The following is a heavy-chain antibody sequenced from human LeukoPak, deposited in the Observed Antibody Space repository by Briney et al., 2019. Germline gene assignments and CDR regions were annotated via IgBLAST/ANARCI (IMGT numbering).Heavy chain of an antibody. CDR2: ISYDGSNK. J-gene: IGHJ4*02. D-gene: IGHD2-21*02. Sequence: GSLRLSCAASGFTFSSYGMHWVRQAPGKGLEWVAVISYDGSNKYYADSVKGRFTISRDNSKNTLYLQMNSLRAEDTAVYYCARWTPCGWDCHILDYWGQGILVTVSS. CDR1: GFTFSSYG. CDR3: ARWTPCGWDCHILDY. V-gene: IGHV3-30*03.